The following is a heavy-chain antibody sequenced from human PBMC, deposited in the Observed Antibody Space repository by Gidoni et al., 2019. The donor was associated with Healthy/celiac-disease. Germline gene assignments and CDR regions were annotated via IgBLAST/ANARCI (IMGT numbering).Heavy chain of an antibody. V-gene: IGHV4-39*07. D-gene: IGHD2-2*01. CDR3: ARDPSTTGEGYVWFDP. J-gene: IGHJ5*02. CDR1: GGSISSSSYY. CDR2: IYYSGST. Sequence: QLQLQESGPGLVKPSETLSLTCTVAGGSISSSSYYWGWIRQPPGQGLEWIGSIYYSGSTYYNPSLKSRFTISVDTSKNQFSLKLSSVTAADTAVYYCARDPSTTGEGYVWFDPWGQGTLVTVSS.